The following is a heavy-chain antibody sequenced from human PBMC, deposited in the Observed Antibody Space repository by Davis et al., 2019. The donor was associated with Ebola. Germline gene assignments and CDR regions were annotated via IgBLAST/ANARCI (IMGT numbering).Heavy chain of an antibody. D-gene: IGHD6-13*01. CDR2: ISWDGGST. CDR1: GFSFSSYT. CDR3: AKDIRTRLYSSSWYGYGMDV. Sequence: GESLKISCVASGFSFSSYTMHWVRQAPGKGLEWVSLISWDGGSTYYADSVKGRFTISRDNSKNSLYLQMNSLRTEDTALYYCAKDIRTRLYSSSWYGYGMDVWGKGTTVTVSS. J-gene: IGHJ6*04. V-gene: IGHV3-43*01.